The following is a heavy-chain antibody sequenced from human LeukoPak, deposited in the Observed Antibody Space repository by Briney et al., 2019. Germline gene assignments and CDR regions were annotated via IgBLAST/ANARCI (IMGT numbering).Heavy chain of an antibody. CDR2: INPSGGST. Sequence: ASVKVSCKASGYTFTSYGIFWVRQAPGQGLEWMGIINPSGGSTSYAQKFQGRVTMTRDTSTSTVYMELSSLRSEDTAVYYCARDGNRMQSYYFDYWGQGTLVTVSS. CDR1: GYTFTSYG. J-gene: IGHJ4*02. D-gene: IGHD1-14*01. V-gene: IGHV1-46*01. CDR3: ARDGNRMQSYYFDY.